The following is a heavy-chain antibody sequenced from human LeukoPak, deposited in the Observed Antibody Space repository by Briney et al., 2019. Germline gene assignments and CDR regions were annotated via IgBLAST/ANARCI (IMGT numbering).Heavy chain of an antibody. D-gene: IGHD4/OR15-4a*01. J-gene: IGHJ4*02. Sequence: GGSLRLSCAASGFTFSSYGMGWVRQAPGKGVEWVSSISGGGETTYYADSVKGRFTISRDNSKNTLYLQMNSLRAEDTAVYYCARRAGAYSHPYDYWGQGTLVTVSS. CDR2: ISGGGETT. CDR3: ARRAGAYSHPYDY. V-gene: IGHV3-23*01. CDR1: GFTFSSYG.